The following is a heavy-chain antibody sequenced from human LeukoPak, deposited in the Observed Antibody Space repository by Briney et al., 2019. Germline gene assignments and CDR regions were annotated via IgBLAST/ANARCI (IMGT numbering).Heavy chain of an antibody. CDR2: MYSGGDT. CDR1: SASVSSHH. Sequence: ETLSLTCAVSSASVSSHHWAWIRQPAGKGLEWVSVMYSGGDTYYADSVKGRFTFSRDISKNTLYLQMNGLRTEDTAMYYCARDAPQVPAAGVLASWGQGTLVTVSS. CDR3: ARDAPQVPAAGVLAS. J-gene: IGHJ5*02. D-gene: IGHD6-13*01. V-gene: IGHV3-53*01.